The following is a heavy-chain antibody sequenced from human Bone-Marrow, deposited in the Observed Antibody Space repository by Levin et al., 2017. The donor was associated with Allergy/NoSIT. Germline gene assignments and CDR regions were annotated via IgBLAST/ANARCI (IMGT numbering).Heavy chain of an antibody. D-gene: IGHD3-22*01. CDR2: IYTSGST. CDR1: GGSISSYY. V-gene: IGHV4-4*07. Sequence: SETLSLTCTVSGGSISSYYWSWIRQPAGKGLEWIGRIYTSGSTNYNPSLKSRVTMSVDTSKNQFSLKLSSVTAADTAVYYCARDTDYYDSSGYYKGNWFDPWGQGTLVTVSS. CDR3: ARDTDYYDSSGYYKGNWFDP. J-gene: IGHJ5*02.